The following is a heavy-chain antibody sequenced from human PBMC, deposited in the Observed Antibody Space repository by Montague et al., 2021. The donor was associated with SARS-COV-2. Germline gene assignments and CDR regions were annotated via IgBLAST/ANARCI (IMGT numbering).Heavy chain of an antibody. V-gene: IGHV4-59*08. CDR3: ARNRKDYDILTGYSRYFYYDMDV. CDR1: GGSNSRYY. J-gene: IGHJ6*02. D-gene: IGHD3-9*01. Sequence: SETLSLTCTVSGGSNSRYYWSWIRQPPGKGLEWIGYISDSGGAYNPSPXXRRAISVDTSKKQLSLRLSSVTAAAAAIYYCARNRKDYDILTGYSRYFYYDMDVWGQGTTVTVSS. CDR2: ISDSGGA.